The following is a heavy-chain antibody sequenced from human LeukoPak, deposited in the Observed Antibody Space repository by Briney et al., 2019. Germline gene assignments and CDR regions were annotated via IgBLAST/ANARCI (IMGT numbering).Heavy chain of an antibody. CDR2: IDHTGST. V-gene: IGHV4-59*01. CDR1: GGSIRSYY. D-gene: IGHD6-13*01. CDR3: ARGRVSSSSWSSTYYYYFYMDV. Sequence: PSETLSLTCTVSGGSIRSYYWSWIRQPPGKGLEWIGYIDHTGSTNYNPSLNSRVIISRDTSKNHFSLELSSVTAADTAVYFCARGRVSSSSWSSTYYYYFYMDVWGKGTTVTVSS. J-gene: IGHJ6*03.